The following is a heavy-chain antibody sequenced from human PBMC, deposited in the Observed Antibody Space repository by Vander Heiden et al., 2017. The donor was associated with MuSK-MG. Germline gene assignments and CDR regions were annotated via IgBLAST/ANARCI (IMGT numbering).Heavy chain of an antibody. D-gene: IGHD5-12*01. CDR1: GYTFTSYD. CDR2: MNPNSGNT. CDR3: ARGHEGYSGYDIIDY. Sequence: QVPLVQSGAEVKKPGASLTVSCKASGYTFTSYDINWVRQATGKGRWGRGWMNPNSGNTGYAQKFQGRVTMTRNTSISTAYMELSSLRSEDTAVYYCARGHEGYSGYDIIDYWGQGTLVTVSS. J-gene: IGHJ4*02. V-gene: IGHV1-8*01.